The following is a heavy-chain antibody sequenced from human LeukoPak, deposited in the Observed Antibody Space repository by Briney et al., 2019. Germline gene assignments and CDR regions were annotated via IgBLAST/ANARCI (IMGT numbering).Heavy chain of an antibody. J-gene: IGHJ6*03. CDR2: ITTSSSYV. Sequence: PGGSLRLSCAASGFTFSAYNMNWVRRTPGKGLEWVSSITTSSSYVFYADSVRGRFTISRDNAENSLYLQMNNLRDEDTAVYYCARDPYSGDYGPYYYYYMDVWGKGTTVTVSS. CDR3: ARDPYSGDYGPYYYYYMDV. D-gene: IGHD5-12*01. CDR1: GFTFSAYN. V-gene: IGHV3-21*01.